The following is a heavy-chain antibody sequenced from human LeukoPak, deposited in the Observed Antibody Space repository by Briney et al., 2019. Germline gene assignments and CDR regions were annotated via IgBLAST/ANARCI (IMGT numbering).Heavy chain of an antibody. Sequence: SETLSLTCTVSGGSISSYYWSWIRQPPGKGLEWIGYIYYSGTTNYNPSLKSRVTISVDTSKNQFSLKLSSVAAADTAVYYCARGVYIAAAQYGYWGQGTLVSVSS. CDR1: GGSISSYY. CDR3: ARGVYIAAAQYGY. D-gene: IGHD6-13*01. J-gene: IGHJ4*02. CDR2: IYYSGTT. V-gene: IGHV4-59*01.